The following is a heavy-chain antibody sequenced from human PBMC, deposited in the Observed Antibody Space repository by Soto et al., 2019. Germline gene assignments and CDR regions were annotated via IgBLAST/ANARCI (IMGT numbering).Heavy chain of an antibody. CDR1: GGSISSSSYY. CDR3: ARDWPHSGSYSFDY. J-gene: IGHJ4*02. D-gene: IGHD1-26*01. CDR2: IYYSGST. Sequence: SETLSLTCTVSGGSISSSSYYWGWIRQPPGKGLEWIGSIYYSGSTYYNPSLKSRVTISVDTSKNQFSLKLSSVTAADTAVYYCARDWPHSGSYSFDYWGQGTLVTVSS. V-gene: IGHV4-39*02.